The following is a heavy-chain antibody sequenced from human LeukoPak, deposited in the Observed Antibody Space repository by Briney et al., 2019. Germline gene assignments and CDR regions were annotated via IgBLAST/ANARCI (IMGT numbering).Heavy chain of an antibody. J-gene: IGHJ4*02. CDR3: AKAFSAPSSSPVDY. CDR2: ISWDSTNI. V-gene: IGHV3-9*03. D-gene: IGHD6-13*01. CDR1: GFTFDDYA. Sequence: GGSLRLSCAASGFTFDDYAMHWVRQAPGKGLEWVSGISWDSTNIGYADSVKGRFTISGDNAKNSLYLQMHSLRAEDMALYYCAKAFSAPSSSPVDYWGQGTLVTVSS.